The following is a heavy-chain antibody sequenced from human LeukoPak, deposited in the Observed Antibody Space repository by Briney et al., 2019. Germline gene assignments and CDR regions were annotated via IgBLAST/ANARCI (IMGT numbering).Heavy chain of an antibody. D-gene: IGHD5-18*01. CDR3: ARSGRYSYGH. CDR1: GGSFSGYY. CDR2: INHSGST. Sequence: SETLSLTCAVYGGSFSGYYWSWIRQPPGKGLEWIGEINHSGSTNYNPSLKSRVTISVDTSKSQFSLKLSSVTAADTAVYYCARSGRYSYGHWGQGTLVTVSS. V-gene: IGHV4-34*01. J-gene: IGHJ4*02.